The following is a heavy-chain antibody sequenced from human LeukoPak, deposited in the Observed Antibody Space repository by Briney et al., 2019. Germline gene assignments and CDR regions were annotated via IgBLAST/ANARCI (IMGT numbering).Heavy chain of an antibody. D-gene: IGHD3-10*01. Sequence: GGSLRLSCAASGFTFDDYAMHWVRQPPGKGLEWVSLITGDGGFTYNADSVKGRFTISRDNSKNSLYLQMNSLRTEDTSLYYCAKSRNYGSGSYLDYWGPGTLVTVSS. CDR1: GFTFDDYA. CDR2: ITGDGGFT. CDR3: AKSRNYGSGSYLDY. V-gene: IGHV3-43*02. J-gene: IGHJ4*02.